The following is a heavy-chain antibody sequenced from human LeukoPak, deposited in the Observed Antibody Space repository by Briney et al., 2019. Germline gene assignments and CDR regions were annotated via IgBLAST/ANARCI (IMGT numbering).Heavy chain of an antibody. CDR3: ARVPYYYDSSGYSSPEFQH. D-gene: IGHD3-22*01. CDR1: GGTFSSYA. CDR2: IIPILGIA. J-gene: IGHJ1*01. V-gene: IGHV1-69*04. Sequence: SVKVSCKASGGTFSSYAISWVRQAPGQGLEWMGRIIPILGIANYAQKFQGRVTITADKSTSTAYMELSSLRSEDTAVYYCARVPYYYDSSGYSSPEFQHWGQGTLVTVSS.